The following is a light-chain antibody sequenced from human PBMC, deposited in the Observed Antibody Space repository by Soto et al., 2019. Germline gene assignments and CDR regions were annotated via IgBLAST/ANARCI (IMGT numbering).Light chain of an antibody. CDR1: QSISRY. Sequence: DIQMTQSPSSLSASVGDRVTITCRASQSISRYLNWYQQKPWKAPKLLIYAASSLQSGVPSRFSGSGSGTDVTLTISSLQPEDFATYYCQQSYSTPPWTFGQGTKVEIK. J-gene: IGKJ1*01. V-gene: IGKV1-39*01. CDR3: QQSYSTPPWT. CDR2: AAS.